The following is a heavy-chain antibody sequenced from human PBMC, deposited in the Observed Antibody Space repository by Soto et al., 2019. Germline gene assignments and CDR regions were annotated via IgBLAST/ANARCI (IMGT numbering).Heavy chain of an antibody. D-gene: IGHD3-10*01. J-gene: IGHJ5*01. CDR2: VYYNENT. CDR3: ARRERYYGSPGWFNP. V-gene: IGHV4-39*01. Sequence: SETLSLTCSVSGASINNFAYYWGWIRQPPGKGLEWIGTVYYNENTYYNPSLKSRVAISVDTAKNQFSLNLRSVTAADTAIYFCARRERYYGSPGWFNPWGQGTLVTVSS. CDR1: GASINNFAYY.